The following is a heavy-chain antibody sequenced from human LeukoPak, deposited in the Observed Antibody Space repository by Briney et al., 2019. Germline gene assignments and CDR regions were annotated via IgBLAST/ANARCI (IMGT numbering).Heavy chain of an antibody. D-gene: IGHD6-13*01. Sequence: GESLKISCKASGYTFTSFFIGWVRQMPGQGLEWMGIIYTGDSGTRYSPSFQGQVTISVDKSISTAYLQWRSLKASDTAIYYCARPITGAGTDLRYWGQGTLVTVSS. V-gene: IGHV5-51*01. CDR1: GYTFTSFF. CDR2: IYTGDSGT. CDR3: ARPITGAGTDLRY. J-gene: IGHJ4*02.